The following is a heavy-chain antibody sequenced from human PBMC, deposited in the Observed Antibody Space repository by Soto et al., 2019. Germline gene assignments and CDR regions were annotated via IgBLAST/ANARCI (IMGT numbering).Heavy chain of an antibody. V-gene: IGHV3-64*01. Sequence: EVQLVESGGGLVQPGGSLRLSCAASGFTFSSYAMHWVRQAPGKGLEYVSAISSYGGSTYYANSVKGRFTISRDNSKNTLYLQMGSLRAEALAVYYCARDPDSSGYYYFDYWGQGTLGTVSS. D-gene: IGHD3-22*01. CDR2: ISSYGGST. J-gene: IGHJ4*02. CDR1: GFTFSSYA. CDR3: ARDPDSSGYYYFDY.